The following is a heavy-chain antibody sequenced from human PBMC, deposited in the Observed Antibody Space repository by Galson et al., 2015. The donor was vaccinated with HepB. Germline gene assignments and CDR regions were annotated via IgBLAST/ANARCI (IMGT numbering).Heavy chain of an antibody. Sequence: SLRLSCAASGFTFSSYAMHWVRQAPGKGLEWVAVISYDGSNKYYADSVKGRFTISRGNSKNTLYLQMNSLRAEDTAVYYCARDQEAGTFYFDYWGQGTLVTVSS. D-gene: IGHD6-19*01. J-gene: IGHJ4*02. CDR3: ARDQEAGTFYFDY. CDR2: ISYDGSNK. CDR1: GFTFSSYA. V-gene: IGHV3-30*04.